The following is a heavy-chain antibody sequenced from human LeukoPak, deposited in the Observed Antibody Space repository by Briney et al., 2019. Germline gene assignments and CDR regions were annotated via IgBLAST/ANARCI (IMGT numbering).Heavy chain of an antibody. CDR3: ATNSRATVTTPTRYYYYYMDV. Sequence: ASVKVSCKVSGYTLTELSMHWVRQAPGKGLEWMGGFDPEDGETIYAQKFQGRVTMTEDSSTDTAYMELSSLRSEDTAVYYCATNSRATVTTPTRYYYYYMDVWGKGTTVTISS. J-gene: IGHJ6*03. D-gene: IGHD4-17*01. CDR2: FDPEDGET. V-gene: IGHV1-24*01. CDR1: GYTLTELS.